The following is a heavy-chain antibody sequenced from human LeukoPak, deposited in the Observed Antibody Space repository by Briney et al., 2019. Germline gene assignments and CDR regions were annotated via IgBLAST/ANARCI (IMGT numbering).Heavy chain of an antibody. CDR1: GYSFTSYY. D-gene: IGHD6-13*01. CDR3: ARDTTIAAAGTGTIYGMDV. V-gene: IGHV1-46*01. J-gene: IGHJ6*02. Sequence: GASVKVSCKASGYSFTSYYMHWVRLAPGQGLEWMGIINPSGASTSYAQKFQGRVTMTRDTSTSTVYMDLSSLRSEDTAVYYCARDTTIAAAGTGTIYGMDVWGQGTTVTVSS. CDR2: INPSGAST.